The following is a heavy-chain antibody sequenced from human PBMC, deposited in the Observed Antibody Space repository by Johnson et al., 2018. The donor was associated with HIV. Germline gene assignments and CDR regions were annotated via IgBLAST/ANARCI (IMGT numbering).Heavy chain of an antibody. Sequence: EVQLVESGGAVVQPGGSLRLSCATSRFTFDDYAMHWVRQAPGKGLEWVSLINWDGSSTYYADSVKGRFTISRDNIRNSLYLQMNSLRPEDTALYYCAKDGKAAAGTLGDPQSAFDIWGQGTMVTVSS. D-gene: IGHD6-13*01. J-gene: IGHJ3*02. V-gene: IGHV3-43D*03. CDR2: INWDGSST. CDR3: AKDGKAAAGTLGDPQSAFDI. CDR1: RFTFDDYA.